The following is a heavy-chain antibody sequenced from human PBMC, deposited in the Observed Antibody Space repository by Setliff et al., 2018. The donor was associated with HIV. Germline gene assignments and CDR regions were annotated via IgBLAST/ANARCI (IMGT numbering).Heavy chain of an antibody. Sequence: KTSETLSLTCAVYGGSFSGYYWSWIRQPPGKGLEWIGEISHSGSTNYNPSLKSRVTLSVDTSKNQFSLKLSSVTAADTAVYYCARGDGSSGWSGYFDYWGQGTLVTVSS. V-gene: IGHV4-34*01. CDR3: ARGDGSSGWSGYFDY. CDR2: ISHSGST. CDR1: GGSFSGYY. J-gene: IGHJ4*02. D-gene: IGHD6-19*01.